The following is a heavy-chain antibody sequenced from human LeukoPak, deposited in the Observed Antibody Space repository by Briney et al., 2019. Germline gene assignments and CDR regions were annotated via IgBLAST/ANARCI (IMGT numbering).Heavy chain of an antibody. Sequence: GWSLRLSCAASGFTVSDNYMTWVRQAPGKGLEWVSSIYSAGATHYAESVKGRFTISRDNAKNSLYLQMNSLRAEDTAVYYCARGSGSYSFNLLGFDPWGQGTLVTVSS. V-gene: IGHV3-66*01. CDR2: IYSAGAT. CDR1: GFTVSDNY. CDR3: ARGSGSYSFNLLGFDP. J-gene: IGHJ5*02. D-gene: IGHD1-26*01.